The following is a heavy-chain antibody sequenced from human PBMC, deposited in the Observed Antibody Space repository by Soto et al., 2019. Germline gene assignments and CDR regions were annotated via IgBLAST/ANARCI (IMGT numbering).Heavy chain of an antibody. CDR1: GYIFTSNW. V-gene: IGHV5-51*01. J-gene: IGHJ5*02. CDR2: IFPGDSDT. Sequence: GESLKISCKASGYIFTSNWIAWVRQLPGKGLEWMGIIFPGDSDTRYSPSFQGQVTISADKSTSTAYLQWRSLKASDTAIYYCARHPPFSSSPDRLDPWGQGTLVTVSS. D-gene: IGHD6-6*01. CDR3: ARHPPFSSSPDRLDP.